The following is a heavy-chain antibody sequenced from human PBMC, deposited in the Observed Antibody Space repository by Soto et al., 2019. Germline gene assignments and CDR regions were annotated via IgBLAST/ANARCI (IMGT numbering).Heavy chain of an antibody. CDR1: GGSISSGDYY. Sequence: SETLSLTCTVSGGSISSGDYYWSWIRQHPGKGLEWIGYIYYSGSTYYNPSLKSRVTISVDTSKNQFSLKLSSVTAADTAVYYCASTIAAAGTIDYWGQGTLVTVSS. CDR3: ASTIAAAGTIDY. CDR2: IYYSGST. V-gene: IGHV4-31*03. J-gene: IGHJ4*02. D-gene: IGHD6-13*01.